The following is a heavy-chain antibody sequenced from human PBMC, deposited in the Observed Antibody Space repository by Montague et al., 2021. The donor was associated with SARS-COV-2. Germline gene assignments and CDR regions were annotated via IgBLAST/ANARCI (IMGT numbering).Heavy chain of an antibody. CDR3: ARRGGGEVFARFMYWYFDV. Sequence: ETLSLTCSVPGGSINNYYWGWVRQSPGKGLEWIGYIYYSGSVTTSYNPSLKSRVSISVDTSENQFSLKLTSVTAADTAVYYCARRGGGEVFARFMYWYFDVWSRGSLVTVSS. D-gene: IGHD2-21*01. CDR2: IYYSGSVTT. V-gene: IGHV4-59*13. J-gene: IGHJ2*01. CDR1: GGSINNYY.